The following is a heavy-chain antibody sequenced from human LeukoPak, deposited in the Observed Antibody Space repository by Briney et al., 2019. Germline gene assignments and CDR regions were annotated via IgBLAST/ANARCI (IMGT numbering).Heavy chain of an antibody. CDR3: ARETSIAVAPLYYFDY. D-gene: IGHD6-19*01. Sequence: SETLSPTCTVSGGSISSGSYYWSWIRQPAGKGLEWIGRIYTCGSTNYNPSLKSRVTISVDTSKNQFSLKLSSVTAADTAVYYCARETSIAVAPLYYFDYWGQGTLVTVSS. CDR1: GGSISSGSYY. CDR2: IYTCGST. V-gene: IGHV4-61*02. J-gene: IGHJ4*02.